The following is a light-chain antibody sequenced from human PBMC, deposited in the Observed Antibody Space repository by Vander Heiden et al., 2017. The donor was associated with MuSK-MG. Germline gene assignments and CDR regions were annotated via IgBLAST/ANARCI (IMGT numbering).Light chain of an antibody. J-gene: IGKJ2*01. CDR1: RRVLSSSNNKNY. V-gene: IGKV4-1*01. Sequence: IVMTQSPDSLAVSLGEGATINCKSSRRVLSSSNNKNYLAWYQQKPGQPPKLLIYWASTRESRVPDRFSGRGSGTYFTLTISILQAEDVTFYYCQQDDNTPYTFGQGTKMEIK. CDR2: WAS. CDR3: QQDDNTPYT.